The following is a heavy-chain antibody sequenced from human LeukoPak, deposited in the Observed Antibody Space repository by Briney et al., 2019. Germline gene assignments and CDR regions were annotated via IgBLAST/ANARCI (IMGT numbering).Heavy chain of an antibody. CDR2: IYYSGST. J-gene: IGHJ4*02. Sequence: SETLSLTCTVSGGSISSYYWSWIRQPPGKGLEWIGYIYYSGSTNYNPSLKSRVTISVDTSKNQFSLKLSSVTAADTAVYYCANAAMVRGPIDYWGQGTLVTVSS. CDR3: ANAAMVRGPIDY. V-gene: IGHV4-59*01. CDR1: GGSISSYY. D-gene: IGHD3-10*01.